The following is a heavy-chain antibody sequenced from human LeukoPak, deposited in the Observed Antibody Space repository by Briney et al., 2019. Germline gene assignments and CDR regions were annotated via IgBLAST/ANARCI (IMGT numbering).Heavy chain of an antibody. CDR3: ARGGYYDSSGYHRY. Sequence: GGPLRLSCAASGFTFSSYAMHWVRQAPGKGLEWVAVISYDGSNKYYADSVKGRFTISRDNSKNTLYLQMNSLRAEDTAVYYCARGGYYDSSGYHRYWGQGTLVTVSS. J-gene: IGHJ4*02. D-gene: IGHD3-22*01. CDR1: GFTFSSYA. V-gene: IGHV3-30-3*01. CDR2: ISYDGSNK.